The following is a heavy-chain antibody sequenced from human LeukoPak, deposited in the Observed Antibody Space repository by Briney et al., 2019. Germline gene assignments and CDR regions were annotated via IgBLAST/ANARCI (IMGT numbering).Heavy chain of an antibody. CDR3: ARGFSSGWYPYYYYGMDV. Sequence: SETLSLTCAVYGGSFSGYYWSWLRQPPGKGLEWIGEINHSGSTNYNPSLKSRVTISVDTSKNQFSLKLSSVTAADTAVYYCARGFSSGWYPYYYYGMDVWGQGTTVTVSS. CDR1: GGSFSGYY. J-gene: IGHJ6*02. D-gene: IGHD6-19*01. V-gene: IGHV4-34*01. CDR2: INHSGST.